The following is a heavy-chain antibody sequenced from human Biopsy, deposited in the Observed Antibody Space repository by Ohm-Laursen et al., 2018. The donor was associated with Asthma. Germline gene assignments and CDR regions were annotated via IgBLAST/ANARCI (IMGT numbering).Heavy chain of an antibody. J-gene: IGHJ4*02. Sequence: SLRLSCAASGFSFNSYGMHWVRQAPGKGLEWVAVMSFDGRQTYYADSVRGRFTISRDFSKNTLHLQMHSLRVEDTAVYYCARGDSSGWSHYYFDYWGQGTLVTVSS. CDR3: ARGDSSGWSHYYFDY. V-gene: IGHV3-30*03. CDR2: MSFDGRQT. CDR1: GFSFNSYG. D-gene: IGHD6-19*01.